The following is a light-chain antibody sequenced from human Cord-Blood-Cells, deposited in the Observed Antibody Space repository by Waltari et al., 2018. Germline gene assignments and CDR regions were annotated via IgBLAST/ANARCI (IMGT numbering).Light chain of an antibody. Sequence: EIVMTQSPATLSVSPGERATLSCRASQSVSSNLAWYQQKPGQAPRLLIYGASTRATGIPARCSASASGTEFTLTISSLQSEDFAVYYWQQYNNWPPLTFGGGTKVEIK. J-gene: IGKJ4*01. V-gene: IGKV3-15*01. CDR2: GAS. CDR1: QSVSSN. CDR3: QQYNNWPPLT.